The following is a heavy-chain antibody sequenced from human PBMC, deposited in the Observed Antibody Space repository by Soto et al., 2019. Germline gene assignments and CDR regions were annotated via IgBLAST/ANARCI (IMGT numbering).Heavy chain of an antibody. J-gene: IGHJ6*02. Sequence: PGGSLRLSCSASGFTFNKFAMHWVRQAPGTGLEYVSAISDTGGSKFHAESVKGRFSISRDNSKDTLFLQMSSLRVEDTAVYYCVKGNRGEYWYYYSGVDVWGQGTTVTVYS. CDR2: ISDTGGSK. V-gene: IGHV3-64D*06. CDR1: GFTFNKFA. D-gene: IGHD5-12*01. CDR3: VKGNRGEYWYYYSGVDV.